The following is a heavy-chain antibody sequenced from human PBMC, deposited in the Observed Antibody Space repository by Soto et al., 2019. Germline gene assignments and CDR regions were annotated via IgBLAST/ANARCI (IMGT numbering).Heavy chain of an antibody. Sequence: ASGPTLVNPTQTLTLTCTFSGFSLSTSGVGVGWIRQPPGKALEWLGIIFWDDDKRYSPSLKSRLTITKDTSKNQVVLTMTNMDPVDTATYYCAHREVRGQLRQYFQHWGQGTLVTVSS. J-gene: IGHJ1*01. CDR2: IFWDDDK. CDR1: GFSLSTSGVG. D-gene: IGHD3-10*01. V-gene: IGHV2-5*02. CDR3: AHREVRGQLRQYFQH.